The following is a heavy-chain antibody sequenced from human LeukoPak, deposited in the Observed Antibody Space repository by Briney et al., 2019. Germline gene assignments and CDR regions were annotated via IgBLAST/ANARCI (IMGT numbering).Heavy chain of an antibody. CDR2: INHSGST. D-gene: IGHD2-2*01. CDR1: GGSFSGYY. CDR3: ARTPRGHQPWFDP. Sequence: SETLSLTCAVYGGSFSGYYWSWIRQPPGKGLEWIGKINHSGSTNYNPSLKSRVTISVDTSKNQFSLKLSSVTAADTAVYYCARTPRGHQPWFDPWGQGTLVTVSS. J-gene: IGHJ5*02. V-gene: IGHV4-34*01.